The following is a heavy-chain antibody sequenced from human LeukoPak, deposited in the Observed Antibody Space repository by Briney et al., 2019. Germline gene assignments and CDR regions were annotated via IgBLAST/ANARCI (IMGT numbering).Heavy chain of an antibody. V-gene: IGHV3-21*01. CDR1: GFTFSSYG. Sequence: GGSLRLSCAASGFTFSSYGMNWVRQAPGKGLEWVSSISSSSSYLYYADSVKGRFTISRDNAKNSLYLQMNSLRAEDTAVYYCARFGGYCSGGSCYSDYWGQGTLVTVSS. CDR3: ARFGGYCSGGSCYSDY. CDR2: ISSSSSYL. J-gene: IGHJ4*02. D-gene: IGHD2-15*01.